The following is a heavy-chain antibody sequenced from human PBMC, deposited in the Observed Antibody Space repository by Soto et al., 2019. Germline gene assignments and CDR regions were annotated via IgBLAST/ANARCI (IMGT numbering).Heavy chain of an antibody. V-gene: IGHV3-30*04. CDR2: MSFDGRNK. Sequence: QVQLGESGGGVVQPGRSLRLSCVGSGFTFSYYAMHWVRQAPGKGLEWLAVMSFDGRNKDYADSVKGRFTISRDNSKNTLYLQMTSLRSEDTAVYYCARDPIAESGTGYFESWGQGTLVTVSS. CDR3: ARDPIAESGTGYFES. J-gene: IGHJ4*02. D-gene: IGHD6-13*01. CDR1: GFTFSYYA.